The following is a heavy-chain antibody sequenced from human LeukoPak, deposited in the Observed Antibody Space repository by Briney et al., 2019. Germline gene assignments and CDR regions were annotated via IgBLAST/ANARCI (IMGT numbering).Heavy chain of an antibody. J-gene: IGHJ4*02. CDR3: ARDGGSYDSDY. D-gene: IGHD1-26*01. CDR1: GGSVSSGSYY. Sequence: NPSETLSLTCTVSGGSVSSGSYYWSWIRQPPGKGLEWIGYIYYSGGTNYNPSLKSRVTISIDTSKNQFSLKLSSVTAADTAVFYCARDGGSYDSDYWGQGTLVTVSS. V-gene: IGHV4-61*01. CDR2: IYYSGGT.